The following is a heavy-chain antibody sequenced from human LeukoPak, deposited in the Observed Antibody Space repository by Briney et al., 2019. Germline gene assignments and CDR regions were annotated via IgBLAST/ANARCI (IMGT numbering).Heavy chain of an antibody. CDR2: IYTSGST. CDR1: GGSISSYY. CDR3: ARGSDFWSGYYVRGDYFDY. J-gene: IGHJ4*02. D-gene: IGHD3-3*01. V-gene: IGHV4-4*07. Sequence: SETLSLTCTVSGGSISSYYWSWIRQPAGKGLEWIGRIYTSGSTNYHPSLKSRVTTSVDTSKNQFSLKLRSVTAADTAVYYCARGSDFWSGYYVRGDYFDYWGQGTLVTVSS.